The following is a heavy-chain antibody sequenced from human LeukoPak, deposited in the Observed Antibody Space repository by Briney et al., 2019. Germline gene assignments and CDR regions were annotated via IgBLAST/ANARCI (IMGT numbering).Heavy chain of an antibody. CDR3: ATHLAAAGPFDY. Sequence: KPSETLSLTCTVSGGSISSGDYYWSWIRQPPGKGLEWIGYIYYSGSTYYNPSLKSRVTISVDTSKNQFSLKLSSVTAADTAVYYCATHLAAAGPFDYWGQGTLVTVSS. J-gene: IGHJ4*02. CDR2: IYYSGST. CDR1: GGSISSGDYY. V-gene: IGHV4-30-4*01. D-gene: IGHD6-13*01.